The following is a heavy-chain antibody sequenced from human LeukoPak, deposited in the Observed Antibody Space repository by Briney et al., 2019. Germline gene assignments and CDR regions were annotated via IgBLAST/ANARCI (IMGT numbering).Heavy chain of an antibody. Sequence: PSETLSLTCSVSGVSTRTTSYNWAWVRQTPGEGLEWIGTISYTGNTYYSPSLKSRVTISADTSKNQFSLKLSSVTAADTAVYYCARAQLDYGDYATWGQGTLVTVSS. CDR1: GVSTRTTSYN. V-gene: IGHV4-39*07. J-gene: IGHJ4*02. D-gene: IGHD4-17*01. CDR3: ARAQLDYGDYAT. CDR2: ISYTGNT.